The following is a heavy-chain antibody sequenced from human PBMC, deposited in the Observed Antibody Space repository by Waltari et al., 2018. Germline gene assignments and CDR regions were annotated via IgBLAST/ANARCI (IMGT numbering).Heavy chain of an antibody. CDR2: MDPDTGNA. Sequence: QVQLVQSGAEVRKPGASVTVSCKTSGYTFTKYDLHWVRQASGQGLEWMGWMDPDTGNADYAPKFRGRITITRDMSIRTAYLELRTVGPDDTAVYYCARGVGYQPPREPYNWFDPWGQGTLVTVSS. CDR1: GYTFTKYD. V-gene: IGHV1-8*01. CDR3: ARGVGYQPPREPYNWFDP. J-gene: IGHJ5*02. D-gene: IGHD3-16*02.